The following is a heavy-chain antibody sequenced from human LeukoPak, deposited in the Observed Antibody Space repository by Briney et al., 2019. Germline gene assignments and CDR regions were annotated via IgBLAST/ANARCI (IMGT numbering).Heavy chain of an antibody. D-gene: IGHD6-19*01. CDR3: ARAEASSGWYGIDAFDI. J-gene: IGHJ3*02. Sequence: GGSLRLSCAASGFTFSSYAMHWVRQAPGKGLEWVAVISYDGSNKYYADSVKGRFTISRDNAKNSLYLQMNSLRAEDTALYYCARAEASSGWYGIDAFDIWGQGTMVTVSS. CDR2: ISYDGSNK. CDR1: GFTFSSYA. V-gene: IGHV3-30*04.